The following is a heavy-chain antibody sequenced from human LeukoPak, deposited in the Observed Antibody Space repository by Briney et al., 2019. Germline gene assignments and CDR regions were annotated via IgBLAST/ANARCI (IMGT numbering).Heavy chain of an antibody. V-gene: IGHV4-61*09. CDR2: INHSGST. Sequence: PSQTLSLTCTVSGGSISSGSYYWSWIRQPAGKGLEWIGEINHSGSTNYNPSLKSRVTISVDTSKNQFSLKLSSVTAADTAVYYCARGGPLENSWRRWLQLSHFDYWGQGTLVTVSS. CDR1: GGSISSGSYY. CDR3: ARGGPLENSWRRWLQLSHFDY. D-gene: IGHD5-24*01. J-gene: IGHJ4*02.